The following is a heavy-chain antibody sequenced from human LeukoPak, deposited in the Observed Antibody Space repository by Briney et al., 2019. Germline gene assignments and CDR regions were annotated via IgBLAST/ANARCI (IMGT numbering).Heavy chain of an antibody. CDR2: ISSSSSYI. J-gene: IGHJ4*02. D-gene: IGHD1-26*01. Sequence: GVLRLSCAASGFTFSSYSMNWVRQAPGKGLEWVSSISSSSSYIYYADSVKGRFTISRDNAKNSLYLQMNSLRAEDTAVYYCARDFNSGSYYVFDYWGQGTLVTVSS. V-gene: IGHV3-21*01. CDR1: GFTFSSYS. CDR3: ARDFNSGSYYVFDY.